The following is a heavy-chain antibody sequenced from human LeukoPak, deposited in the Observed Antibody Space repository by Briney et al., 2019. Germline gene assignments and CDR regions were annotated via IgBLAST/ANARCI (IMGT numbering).Heavy chain of an antibody. CDR1: GYTFTGYY. J-gene: IGHJ4*02. Sequence: ASVKVSCKASGYTFTGYYLSWVRQPPGQGLEWMGWINPNSGGTNCVQKFQDRVTMTRDTSISTAYMELSSLRSEDTAVYYCAFRVYDSSGFYTWDFDNWGQGTLVTVSS. CDR2: INPNSGGT. CDR3: AFRVYDSSGFYTWDFDN. D-gene: IGHD3-22*01. V-gene: IGHV1-2*02.